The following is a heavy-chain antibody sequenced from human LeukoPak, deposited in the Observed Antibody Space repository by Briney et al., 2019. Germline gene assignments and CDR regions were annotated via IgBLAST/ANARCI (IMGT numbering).Heavy chain of an antibody. Sequence: PSQTLSLTCAVSGGSISSGGYSWSWTRQPPGKGLEWIGYIYHSGSTYYNPSLKSRVTISVDRSKNQFSLKLSSVTAADTAVYYCARGDYYDSSGYYGSGAFDIWGQGTMVTVSS. CDR3: ARGDYYDSSGYYGSGAFDI. J-gene: IGHJ3*02. CDR2: IYHSGST. V-gene: IGHV4-30-2*01. D-gene: IGHD3-22*01. CDR1: GGSISSGGYS.